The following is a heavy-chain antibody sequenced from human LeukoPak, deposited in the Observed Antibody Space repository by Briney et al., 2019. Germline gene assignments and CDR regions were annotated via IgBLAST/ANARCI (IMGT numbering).Heavy chain of an antibody. CDR2: IKQDGSEK. CDR1: GFTFSSYW. J-gene: IGHJ4*02. V-gene: IGHV3-7*01. Sequence: GGSLRLSCAASGFTFSSYWMSWVRQAPGKGLEWVANIKQDGSEKYYVDSLKGRFTISRDNAKNSLYLQMNSLRAEDTAVYYCARSSRGDSSGYYPRYFDYWGQGTLVTVSS. D-gene: IGHD3-22*01. CDR3: ARSSRGDSSGYYPRYFDY.